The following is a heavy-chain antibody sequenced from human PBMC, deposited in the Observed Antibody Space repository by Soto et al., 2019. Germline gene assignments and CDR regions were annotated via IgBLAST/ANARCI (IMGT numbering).Heavy chain of an antibody. Sequence: SGTLSLTYTVSGVYISSYYWSWIRQPPGKGLEWIGYIYYSGSTNYNPSLKSRVTMSVDTSKNQFSLKLRSVTAADTAVYYCARGKTYCSGGTCYEQFDYWGQGTLVTVSS. V-gene: IGHV4-59*12. CDR1: GVYISSYY. D-gene: IGHD2-15*01. J-gene: IGHJ4*02. CDR2: IYYSGST. CDR3: ARGKTYCSGGTCYEQFDY.